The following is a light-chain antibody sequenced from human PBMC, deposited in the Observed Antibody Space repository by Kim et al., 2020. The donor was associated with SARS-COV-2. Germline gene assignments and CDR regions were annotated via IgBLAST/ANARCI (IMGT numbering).Light chain of an antibody. CDR2: YDS. V-gene: IGLV3-21*04. CDR1: NIGRQS. Sequence: APGKTARISCGGNNIGRQSVHWYQQKPGQAPVLVIYYDSNRPSGIPERFSGSNSGNTATLTISRVEAGDEAEYFCQVWDSSSDHVVFGGGTKLTVL. CDR3: QVWDSSSDHVV. J-gene: IGLJ2*01.